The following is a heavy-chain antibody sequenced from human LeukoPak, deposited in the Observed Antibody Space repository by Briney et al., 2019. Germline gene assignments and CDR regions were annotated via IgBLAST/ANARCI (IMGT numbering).Heavy chain of an antibody. CDR3: ARVRVLWFGEPSGMDV. CDR1: GGSITGYY. D-gene: IGHD3-10*01. CDR2: INHSGST. V-gene: IGHV4-34*01. J-gene: IGHJ6*02. Sequence: SETLSLTCTVSGGSITGYYWSWIRQPPGKGLEWIGEINHSGSTNYNPSLKSRVTISVDTSKNQFSLKLSSVTAADTAVYYCARVRVLWFGEPSGMDVWGQGTTVTVSS.